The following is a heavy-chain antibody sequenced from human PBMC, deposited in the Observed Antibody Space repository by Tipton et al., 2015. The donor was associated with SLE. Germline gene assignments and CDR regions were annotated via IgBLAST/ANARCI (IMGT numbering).Heavy chain of an antibody. V-gene: IGHV4-39*07. CDR3: ARQIGGVNFWYFDL. Sequence: TLSLTCNVSAVSVSSSNYYWGWIRQPPGKGLEWIGSIYYSGGTHYNPSLKRRVTISVDMSKNQVSLKMSSVTAADTAVYYCARQIGGVNFWYFDLWGRGTLVTVSS. J-gene: IGHJ2*01. CDR1: AVSVSSSNYY. D-gene: IGHD4/OR15-4a*01. CDR2: IYYSGGT.